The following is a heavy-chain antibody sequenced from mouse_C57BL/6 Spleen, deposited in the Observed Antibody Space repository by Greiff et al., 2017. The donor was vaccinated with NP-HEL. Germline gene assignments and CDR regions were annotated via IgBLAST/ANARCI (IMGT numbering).Heavy chain of an antibody. CDR3: AGETY. J-gene: IGHJ3*01. Sequence: EVKLVESGGGLVKPGGSLKLSCAASGFTFSSYAMSWVRQTPEKRLEWVATISDGGSYTYYPDNVKGRFTISRDNAKNNLYLQMSHLKSEDTAMYYCAGETYWGQGTLVTVSA. CDR1: GFTFSSYA. V-gene: IGHV5-4*03. CDR2: ISDGGSYT.